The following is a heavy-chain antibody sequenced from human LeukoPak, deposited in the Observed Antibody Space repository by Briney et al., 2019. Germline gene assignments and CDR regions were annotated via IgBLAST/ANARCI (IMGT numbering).Heavy chain of an antibody. CDR3: ATDLLWFGETTFDP. Sequence: SETLSLTCTVSGGSISSYYWSWIRQPPGKGLEWIGYIYYSGSTNYNPSLKSRVTISVDTSKNQFSLKLSSVTAADTAVYYCATDLLWFGETTFDPWGQGTLVTVSS. D-gene: IGHD3-10*01. V-gene: IGHV4-59*01. CDR1: GGSISSYY. CDR2: IYYSGST. J-gene: IGHJ5*02.